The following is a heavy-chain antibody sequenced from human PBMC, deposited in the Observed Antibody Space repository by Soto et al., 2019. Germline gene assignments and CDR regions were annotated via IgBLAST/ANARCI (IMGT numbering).Heavy chain of an antibody. J-gene: IGHJ4*02. D-gene: IGHD1-26*01. Sequence: GGSLRLSCAASGFTFSSYGMHWVRQAPGKGLEWVAVISYDGSNKYYADSVKGRFTISRDNSKNTMYLQMNSLRAEDTAVYYCAKAYPQVGSNYCDYWGQGTLVTV. CDR2: ISYDGSNK. CDR1: GFTFSSYG. CDR3: AKAYPQVGSNYCDY. V-gene: IGHV3-30*18.